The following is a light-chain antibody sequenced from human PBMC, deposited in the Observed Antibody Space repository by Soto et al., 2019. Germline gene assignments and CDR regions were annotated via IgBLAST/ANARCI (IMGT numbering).Light chain of an antibody. V-gene: IGLV2-11*01. CDR3: QSYDRSLRGYV. CDR1: SSDIGGYNY. CDR2: DVN. J-gene: IGLJ1*01. Sequence: QSVLAQPPSVSGSPGQSVTISCTGTSSDIGGYNYVSWYQQHPGKAPKLLISDVNKRPSGVPDRFSGSKFGNTASLTISGPQAEDEADYYCQSYDRSLRGYVFGTGTKVTVL.